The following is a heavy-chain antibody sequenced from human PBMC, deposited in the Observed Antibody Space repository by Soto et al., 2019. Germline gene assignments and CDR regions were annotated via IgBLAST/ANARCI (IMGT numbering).Heavy chain of an antibody. CDR3: AKIQTVVIATDAFDI. Sequence: GGSLRLSCAASGFTFSSYGMHWVRQAPGKGLEWVAVISYDGSNKYYADSVKGRFTISRDNSKNTLYLQMNSLRAEDTAVYYCAKIQTVVIATDAFDIWGQGTMVTVSS. V-gene: IGHV3-30*18. CDR1: GFTFSSYG. CDR2: ISYDGSNK. J-gene: IGHJ3*02. D-gene: IGHD2-21*01.